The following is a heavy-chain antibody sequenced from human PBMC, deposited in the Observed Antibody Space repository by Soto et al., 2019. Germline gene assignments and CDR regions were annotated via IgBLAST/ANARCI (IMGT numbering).Heavy chain of an antibody. V-gene: IGHV3-64D*06. CDR2: ISTNGGNT. CDR3: VKGEYYYDSAAYYPFDH. J-gene: IGHJ4*02. Sequence: GGSLRISCSASGFTFSIYAMHWVRQAPGKGLEYVSSISTNGGNTHYADSVKGRFTISRDNSKNTHYLQMSNLRAEDTAVYYCVKGEYYYDSAAYYPFDHWGQGTLVTVSS. CDR1: GFTFSIYA. D-gene: IGHD3-22*01.